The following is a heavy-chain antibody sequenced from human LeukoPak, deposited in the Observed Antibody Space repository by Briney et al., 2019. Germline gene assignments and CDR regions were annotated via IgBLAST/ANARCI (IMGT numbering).Heavy chain of an antibody. CDR1: GFTFSSYL. J-gene: IGHJ4*02. CDR3: AREERQGIAAAGNY. V-gene: IGHV3-7*01. D-gene: IGHD6-13*01. CDR2: IRQDGSEK. Sequence: GGSLRLSCAASGFTFSSYLKSWVRQAPGKGLEGVANIRQDGSEKYYVDSVKGRFTISRDNAKNSLYLQMNSLRAEDTAVYYCAREERQGIAAAGNYWGQGTLATVSS.